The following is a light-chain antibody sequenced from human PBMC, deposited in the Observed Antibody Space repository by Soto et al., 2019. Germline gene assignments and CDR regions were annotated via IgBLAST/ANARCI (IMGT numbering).Light chain of an antibody. CDR3: QQYGVSPRT. J-gene: IGKJ1*01. V-gene: IGKV3-20*01. Sequence: EVVLTQSPGNLSLSPGERETLYCRATQSFTNTYLAWYQQKPGQAPRLLIYGASSRATGISDRFSGSASGTDFTLTISRLEPEDFAVYFCQQYGVSPRTFGQGTKVDIK. CDR2: GAS. CDR1: QSFTNTY.